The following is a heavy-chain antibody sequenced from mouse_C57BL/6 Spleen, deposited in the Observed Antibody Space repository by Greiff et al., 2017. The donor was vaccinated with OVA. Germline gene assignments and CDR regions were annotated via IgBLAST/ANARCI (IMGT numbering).Heavy chain of an antibody. Sequence: QVQLQQSGAELVRPGASVTLSCKASGYTFTDYEMHWVKQTPVHGLEWIGAIDPETGGTAYNQKFKGKAILTADKSSSTAYMELRSLTSEDSAVYYCTRNPSYFDYWGQGTTLTVSS. V-gene: IGHV1-15*01. J-gene: IGHJ2*01. CDR1: GYTFTDYE. CDR2: IDPETGGT. CDR3: TRNPSYFDY.